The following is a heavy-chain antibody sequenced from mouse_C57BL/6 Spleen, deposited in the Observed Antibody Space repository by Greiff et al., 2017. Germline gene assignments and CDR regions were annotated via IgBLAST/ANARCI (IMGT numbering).Heavy chain of an antibody. CDR2: IDPEDGET. CDR1: GFNIKDYY. V-gene: IGHV14-2*01. Sequence: EVKLVESGAELVKPGASVKLSCTASGFNIKDYYMHWVKQRTEQGLEWIGRIDPEDGETKYAPKFQGKATITADTSSNTAYLQLSSLTSEDTAVYYCAKRIVNYYGSSYGWYFDVWGTGTTVTVSS. CDR3: AKRIVNYYGSSYGWYFDV. J-gene: IGHJ1*03. D-gene: IGHD1-1*01.